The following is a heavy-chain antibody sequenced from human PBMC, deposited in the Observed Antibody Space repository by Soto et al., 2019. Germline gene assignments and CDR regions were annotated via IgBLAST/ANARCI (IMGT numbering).Heavy chain of an antibody. J-gene: IGHJ4*02. CDR1: GFTFSSYG. Sequence: QVQLVESGGGVVQPGRSLRLSCAASGFTFSSYGMHGVRQAPGKGLEWVAVIWYDGSNKYYADSVKGRFTISRDNSNNTLYLQMNSLRAEDTAVYYCARYQAGSCPDYWGQGTLVTVSS. V-gene: IGHV3-33*01. CDR2: IWYDGSNK. D-gene: IGHD2-15*01. CDR3: ARYQAGSCPDY.